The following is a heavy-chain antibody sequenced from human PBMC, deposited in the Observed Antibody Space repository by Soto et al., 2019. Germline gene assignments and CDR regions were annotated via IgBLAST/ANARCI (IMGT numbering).Heavy chain of an antibody. V-gene: IGHV3-33*01. Sequence: QVQLVESGGGVVQPGRSLRLSCAASGFTFSSYGMHWVRQAPGKGLEWVAVIWYDGSNKYYADSVKGRFTISRDNSKNTLYLQMNSLRAEDTAVYYCARLSSSIAARDYYYGMDVWGQGTTVTVSS. J-gene: IGHJ6*02. CDR3: ARLSSSIAARDYYYGMDV. CDR2: IWYDGSNK. D-gene: IGHD6-6*01. CDR1: GFTFSSYG.